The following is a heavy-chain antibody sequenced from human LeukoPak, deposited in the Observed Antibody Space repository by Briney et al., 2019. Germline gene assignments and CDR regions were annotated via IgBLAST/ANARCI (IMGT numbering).Heavy chain of an antibody. J-gene: IGHJ4*02. Sequence: SETLSLTCTVSGGSISSSSYYWGWIRQPPGKGLEWIGSIYYSGSTYYNPSLKSRVTISVDTSKNQFSLKLSSVTAADTAVYYCAREWRATYFDYWGQGTLVTVSS. CDR1: GGSISSSSYY. CDR2: IYYSGST. CDR3: AREWRATYFDY. V-gene: IGHV4-39*07. D-gene: IGHD5-12*01.